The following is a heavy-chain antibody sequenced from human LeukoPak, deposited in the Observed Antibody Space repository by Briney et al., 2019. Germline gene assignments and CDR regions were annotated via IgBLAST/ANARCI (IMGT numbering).Heavy chain of an antibody. CDR3: ASVWTPYYYYMDV. Sequence: GGSLRLSCAASGFTFSSYAMSWVRQAPGKGLEWVSAISGSGGSTYYADSVKGRFTISRDNSKNTLYLQMNSLRAEDTAVYYCASVWTPYYYYMDVWGKGTTVTVSS. J-gene: IGHJ6*03. V-gene: IGHV3-23*01. CDR2: ISGSGGST. D-gene: IGHD2-21*01. CDR1: GFTFSSYA.